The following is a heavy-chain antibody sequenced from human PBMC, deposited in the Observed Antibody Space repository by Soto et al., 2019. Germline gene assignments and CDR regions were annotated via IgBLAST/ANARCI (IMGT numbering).Heavy chain of an antibody. CDR2: TRNKARDYTT. V-gene: IGHV3-72*01. D-gene: IGHD3-10*01. CDR1: GFTISDYY. CDR3: VRVRGGGSYHFDY. Sequence: EVQLVESGGDLVQPGGSLRLSCAASGFTISDYYMDWVRQAPGKGLEWVGRTRNKARDYTTQYAASVNGRFTILRDDSKNSLYLQMKSLDTDDTAVYYCVRVRGGGSYHFDYWGQGTLVTVSS. J-gene: IGHJ4*02.